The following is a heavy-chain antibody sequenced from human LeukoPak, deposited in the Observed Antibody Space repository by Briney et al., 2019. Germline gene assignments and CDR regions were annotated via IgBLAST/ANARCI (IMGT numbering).Heavy chain of an antibody. V-gene: IGHV4-59*01. Sequence: PSETLSLTCTVSGGSISSYYWSWIRQPPGRGLEWIGYIYYSGSTNYNPSLKSRVTISVDTSKNQFSLKLSSVTAADTAVYYCASFAYYYYYMDVWGKGTTVTVSS. CDR2: IYYSGST. CDR1: GGSISSYY. CDR3: ASFAYYYYYMDV. J-gene: IGHJ6*03.